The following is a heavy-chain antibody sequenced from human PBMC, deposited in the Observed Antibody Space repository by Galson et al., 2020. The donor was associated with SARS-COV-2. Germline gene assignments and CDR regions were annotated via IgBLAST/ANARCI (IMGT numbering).Heavy chain of an antibody. V-gene: IGHV3-48*03. CDR1: GFSGFTFSSYE. CDR2: IANSGSTI. Sequence: GGSLRLSCAASGFSGFTFSSYEMNWVRQAPGKGLEWVSYIANSGSTIYYSDSVRGRFTISRDNAENSLYLQMNSLRAEDTAVYYCARVRFGGYYDGTGHYGDAFDIWGQGTMVTVSS. CDR3: ARVRFGGYYDGTGHYGDAFDI. D-gene: IGHD3-22*01. J-gene: IGHJ3*02.